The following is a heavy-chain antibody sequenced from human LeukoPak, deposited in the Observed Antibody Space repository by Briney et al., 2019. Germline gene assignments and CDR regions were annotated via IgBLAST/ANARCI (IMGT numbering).Heavy chain of an antibody. CDR3: ARKGDCSGAKCYYLFDP. CDR1: GFTLSSYT. D-gene: IGHD2-15*01. Sequence: PGGSLRLSCAASGFTLSSYTMTGVRQAPGKGLEWISYISGTSNTIYYADSVKGRFTISRDSAKNSLYLQMNSLRDEDTAVFYCARKGDCSGAKCYYLFDPWGQGTLVTVSS. CDR2: ISGTSNTI. V-gene: IGHV3-48*02. J-gene: IGHJ5*02.